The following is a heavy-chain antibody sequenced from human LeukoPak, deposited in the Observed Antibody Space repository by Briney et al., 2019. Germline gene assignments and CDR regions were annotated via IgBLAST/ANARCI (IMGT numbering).Heavy chain of an antibody. Sequence: GALVKVSCKASGYTFTSYYMHWVRQAPGQGLEWMGIINPSGGSTSYAQKFQGRVTMTRDTSTSTVYMELSSLRSEDTAVYYCAKEPYTYGTRYSFDYWGQGTLVTVSS. CDR3: AKEPYTYGTRYSFDY. CDR2: INPSGGST. V-gene: IGHV1-46*01. D-gene: IGHD5-18*01. J-gene: IGHJ4*02. CDR1: GYTFTSYY.